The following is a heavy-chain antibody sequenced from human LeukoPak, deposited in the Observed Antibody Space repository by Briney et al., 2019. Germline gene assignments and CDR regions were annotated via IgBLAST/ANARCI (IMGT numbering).Heavy chain of an antibody. CDR3: ARGRFRGYSYGLPLYFDY. J-gene: IGHJ4*02. CDR1: GGSISSGGYY. CDR2: IYHSGST. V-gene: IGHV4-30-2*01. Sequence: PSETLSPTCTVSGGSISSGGYYWSWIRQPPGKGLEWIGYIYHSGSTNYNPSLKSRVTISVDASKNQFSLKLSSVTAADTAVYYCARGRFRGYSYGLPLYFDYWGQGTLVTVSS. D-gene: IGHD5-18*01.